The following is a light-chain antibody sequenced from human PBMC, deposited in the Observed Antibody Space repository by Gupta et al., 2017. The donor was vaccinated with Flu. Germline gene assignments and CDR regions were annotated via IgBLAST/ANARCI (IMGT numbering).Light chain of an antibody. CDR2: DAS. J-gene: IGKJ4*01. CDR3: LQDGNLPMT. V-gene: IGKV1-33*01. Sequence: PTSLYASVGARVTSTCQANQDISNYLSWYQQKPGKSPKLLICDASTWQTGVPPSFSGSGSGTDFTFTISSLQPEEVGTYYCLQDGNLPMTFGRGTKLEIK. CDR1: QDISNY.